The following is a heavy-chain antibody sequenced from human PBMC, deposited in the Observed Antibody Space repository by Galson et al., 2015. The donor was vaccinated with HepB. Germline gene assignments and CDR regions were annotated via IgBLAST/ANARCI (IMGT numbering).Heavy chain of an antibody. Sequence: SVKVSCKASGGTFSSYAISWVRQAPGQGLEWMGGIIPIFGTANYAQKFQGRVTITADKSTSTAYMELSSLRSEDTAVYYCARDLQGGSQAGDWGQGTLVTVSS. D-gene: IGHD1-26*01. CDR2: IIPIFGTA. CDR1: GGTFSSYA. V-gene: IGHV1-69*06. J-gene: IGHJ4*02. CDR3: ARDLQGGSQAGD.